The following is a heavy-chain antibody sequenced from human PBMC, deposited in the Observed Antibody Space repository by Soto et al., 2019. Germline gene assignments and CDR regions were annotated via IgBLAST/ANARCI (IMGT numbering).Heavy chain of an antibody. CDR1: GFPFSSYA. J-gene: IGHJ4*02. V-gene: IGHV3-23*01. CDR2: ISGSGGST. D-gene: IGHD6-25*01. Sequence: SLRLSCAASGFPFSSYAMSWVRQAPGKGLEWVSAISGSGGSTYYADSVKGRFTISRDNSKNTLYLQMNSLRAEDTAVYYCAKQSGSHLKYYFDYWGQGTLVTVSS. CDR3: AKQSGSHLKYYFDY.